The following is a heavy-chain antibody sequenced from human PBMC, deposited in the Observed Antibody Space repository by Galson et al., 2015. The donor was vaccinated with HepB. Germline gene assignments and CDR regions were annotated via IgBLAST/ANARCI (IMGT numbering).Heavy chain of an antibody. Sequence: PALVKPTQTLTLTCTFSGFSLSTSGVGVGWIRQPPGKALEWLALPYWDDDNRYSPSLKSRLTITKETSRNQVVLTLTNMDPMDTATYFCAHGHNYCTGGGCWNIVGFGYWGQGTLVTVSS. CDR2: PYWDDDN. J-gene: IGHJ4*02. D-gene: IGHD2-15*01. V-gene: IGHV2-5*02. CDR3: AHGHNYCTGGGCWNIVGFGY. CDR1: GFSLSTSGVG.